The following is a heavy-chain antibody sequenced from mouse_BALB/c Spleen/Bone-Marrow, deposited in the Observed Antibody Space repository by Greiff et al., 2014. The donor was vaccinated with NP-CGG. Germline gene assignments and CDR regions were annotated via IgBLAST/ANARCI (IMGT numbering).Heavy chain of an antibody. D-gene: IGHD2-4*01. CDR1: GYTFTSYY. J-gene: IGHJ2*01. Sequence: QVQLQQSGPELVKPGASVRISCKASGYTFTSYYIHWVKQRPGQGLEWIGWIYPGNVNTKYNEKFKGKATLTADKSSSTTYMQLSSLTSEDSAVYFCARAYDYYFDYWGQGTTLTVSS. V-gene: IGHV1S56*01. CDR2: IYPGNVNT. CDR3: ARAYDYYFDY.